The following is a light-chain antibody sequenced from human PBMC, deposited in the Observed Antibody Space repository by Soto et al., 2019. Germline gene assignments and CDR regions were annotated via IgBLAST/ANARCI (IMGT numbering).Light chain of an antibody. CDR1: QSVSSN. CDR2: GAS. Sequence: EIVMTQSPATLSVSPGERATLSCRASQSVSSNLAWYQQKPGQAPRLLIYGASTRATGIPARFSGSGAGTEFTITISSRQSEDFAVYYCQQHNNWPPWTFGQGTKVEIK. CDR3: QQHNNWPPWT. V-gene: IGKV3-15*01. J-gene: IGKJ1*01.